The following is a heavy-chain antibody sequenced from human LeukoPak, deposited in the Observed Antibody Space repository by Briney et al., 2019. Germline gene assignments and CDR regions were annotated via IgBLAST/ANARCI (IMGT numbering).Heavy chain of an antibody. Sequence: PGGSLRLSCAASGFTFSRYNIHWVRQAPGKGLEWMAVISYDGTNKFSADSVKGRFTISRDSSKNTLYLQMNSLRTEDTAVYYCARESISGWFDYWGQGTLVTVSS. D-gene: IGHD6-19*01. J-gene: IGHJ4*02. CDR1: GFTFSRYN. V-gene: IGHV3-30-3*01. CDR3: ARESISGWFDY. CDR2: ISYDGTNK.